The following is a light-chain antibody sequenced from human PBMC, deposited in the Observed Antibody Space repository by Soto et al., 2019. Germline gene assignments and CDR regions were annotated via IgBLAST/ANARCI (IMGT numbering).Light chain of an antibody. CDR2: GAS. CDR1: QSVSSN. J-gene: IGKJ1*01. CDR3: QHYNDRPTWT. V-gene: IGKV3-15*01. Sequence: EIVITQSPASRSVSPGERATLSCSASQSVSSNLAWYQQKPGQAPRLLVYGASTRANGIPDRISGSGSGTELTLTISTLQSEDFAVYYCQHYNDRPTWTFGQGTKVDIK.